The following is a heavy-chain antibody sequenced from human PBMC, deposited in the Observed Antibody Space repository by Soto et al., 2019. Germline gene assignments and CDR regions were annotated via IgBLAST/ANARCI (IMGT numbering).Heavy chain of an antibody. V-gene: IGHV4-59*01. J-gene: IGHJ4*02. CDR2: IYNSGNT. CDR3: AAPPRY. CDR1: GGSISSYY. Sequence: QVQLQESGPGLVKPSETLSLTCTVSGGSISSYYWNWIRQPPGKGLELIGYIYNSGNTNYNPSLTSRVTLSVDTSKTPFSLTLTSVTAADTAVYYCAAPPRYWGQGTLVTVSS. D-gene: IGHD6-6*01.